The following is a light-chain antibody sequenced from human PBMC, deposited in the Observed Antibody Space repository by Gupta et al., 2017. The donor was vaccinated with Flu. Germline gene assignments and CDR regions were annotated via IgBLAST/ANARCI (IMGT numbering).Light chain of an antibody. CDR2: ELN. CDR1: SSDVGSYYN. CDR3: SSYTSNSALYV. J-gene: IGLJ1*01. Sequence: QSALTQPASVSGSPGQSITISCTGTSSDVGSYYNVSWYQQHPGKAPKLMIYELNNRPSGVSNRFSGSKSGNTASLTISGLQAEDEADYYCSSYTSNSALYVFGSGTKVTVL. V-gene: IGLV2-14*01.